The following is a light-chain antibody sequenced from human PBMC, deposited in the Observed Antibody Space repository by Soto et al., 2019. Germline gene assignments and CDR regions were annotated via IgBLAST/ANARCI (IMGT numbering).Light chain of an antibody. CDR3: QEYNSWRGEWT. CDR1: RTIAGY. CDR2: AAS. V-gene: IGKV1-39*01. Sequence: DIQMTQSPSSLSASVGDRVTITCRASRTIAGYVNWYQQRPGEAPNLLIYAASSLQSGVPSRFRGSGSGTDFTLTINSLQPEDFATYYCQEYNSWRGEWTFGQGTKVEIK. J-gene: IGKJ1*01.